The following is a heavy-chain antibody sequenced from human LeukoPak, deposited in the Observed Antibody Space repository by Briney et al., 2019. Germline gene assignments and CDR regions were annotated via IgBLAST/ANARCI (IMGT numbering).Heavy chain of an antibody. CDR3: ARLRGSSGWYLGL. J-gene: IGHJ4*02. CDR2: IYTTGSG. V-gene: IGHV4-4*09. Sequence: PSETLSLTCTVSGGSISSYYWSWIQQPPGKGLEWIGYIYTTGSGNYNPSLKSRVTISVDTSKNQFSLKLNSVTAADTAVYYCARLRGSSGWYLGLWGQGTLVTVSS. D-gene: IGHD6-19*01. CDR1: GGSISSYY.